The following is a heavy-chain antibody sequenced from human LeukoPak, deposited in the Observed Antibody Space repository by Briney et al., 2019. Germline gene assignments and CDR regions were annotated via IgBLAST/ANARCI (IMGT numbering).Heavy chain of an antibody. CDR2: IIPIFGTA. CDR3: ARDMRQHYYDSSGYQPFDY. CDR1: GYRFTTYY. V-gene: IGHV1-69*13. J-gene: IGHJ4*02. D-gene: IGHD3-22*01. Sequence: ASVKVSCKASGYRFTTYYLNWVRQAPGQGLEWMGGIIPIFGTANYAQKFQGRVTITADESTSTAYMELSSLRSEDTAVYYCARDMRQHYYDSSGYQPFDYWGQGTLVTVSS.